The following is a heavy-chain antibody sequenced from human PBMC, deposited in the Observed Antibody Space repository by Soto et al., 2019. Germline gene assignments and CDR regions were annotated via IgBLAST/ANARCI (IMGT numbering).Heavy chain of an antibody. J-gene: IGHJ4*02. CDR1: GFTFSSYA. CDR3: ARDRYSSGWYHGFDY. D-gene: IGHD6-19*01. V-gene: IGHV3-30-3*01. CDR2: ISYDGSNK. Sequence: GGSLRLSCAASGFTFSSYAMHWVRQAPGKGLEWVAVISYDGSNKYYADSVKGRFTISRDNSKNTLYLQMNSLRAEDTAVYYCARDRYSSGWYHGFDYWGQGTLVTVSS.